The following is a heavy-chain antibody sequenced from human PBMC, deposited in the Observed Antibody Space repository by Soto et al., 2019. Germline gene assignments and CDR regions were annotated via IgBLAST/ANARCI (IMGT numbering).Heavy chain of an antibody. D-gene: IGHD2-21*02. CDR2: IWSDGSNK. CDR3: VREKFGDDFDF. CDR1: GFTFTNYA. Sequence: QVQLVESGGGVVQPGRSLRLSCAASGFTFTNYAMHWVRQAPGKEPEWVAIIWSDGSNKYYADSVKGRFTISRDNSKNTLYLQMNSRRAEDTAVYYCVREKFGDDFDFWGQGTLVTVSS. J-gene: IGHJ4*02. V-gene: IGHV3-33*01.